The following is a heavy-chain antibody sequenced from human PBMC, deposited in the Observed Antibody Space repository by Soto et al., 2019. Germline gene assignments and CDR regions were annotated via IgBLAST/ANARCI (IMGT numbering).Heavy chain of an antibody. Sequence: GGSLRLSCAASGFPFSSYAMSWVRQPPRTGMGRVSTLSGSGGSTFYADSVKGRFTISRDNSKNTLYLQMNSLRADGTDVSYCAKDLGNYYDQGNYPYWGQGTLVTVS. CDR2: LSGSGGST. V-gene: IGHV3-23*01. CDR3: AKDLGNYYDQGNYPY. J-gene: IGHJ4*02. D-gene: IGHD3-22*01. CDR1: GFPFSSYA.